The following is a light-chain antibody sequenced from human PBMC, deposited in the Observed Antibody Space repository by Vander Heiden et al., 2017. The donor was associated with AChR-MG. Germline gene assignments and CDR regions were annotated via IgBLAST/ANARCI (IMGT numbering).Light chain of an antibody. CDR3: SSFTSSVTLV. J-gene: IGLJ1*01. Sequence: QSALPQPASVSGSPGQAIPIPCTGTSSDVGNYNFVSWYQQHPGEAPKLIIYEVNKRPSGVSNRFSGSKSGNTASLTISGLQAEDEADYYCSSFTSSVTLVFGIGTKVTVL. CDR1: SSDVGNYNF. V-gene: IGLV2-14*01. CDR2: EVN.